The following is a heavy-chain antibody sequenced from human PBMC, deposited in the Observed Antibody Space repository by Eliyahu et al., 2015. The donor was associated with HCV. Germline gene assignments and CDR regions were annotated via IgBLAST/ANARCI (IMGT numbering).Heavy chain of an antibody. Sequence: EVKLLESGGGLVQPGGSLRLSCVASGFMFSXYAMSWVRQAPGKGLEWVSAINGGGDSTYYTDSVKGRFTISRDSSKNTLHMQMNSLRADDTAVYYCVKDRVIAAAMGAFASWGQGTLVTVSS. V-gene: IGHV3-23*01. CDR1: GFMFSXYA. CDR2: INGGGDST. D-gene: IGHD6-13*01. CDR3: VKDRVIAAAMGAFAS. J-gene: IGHJ4*02.